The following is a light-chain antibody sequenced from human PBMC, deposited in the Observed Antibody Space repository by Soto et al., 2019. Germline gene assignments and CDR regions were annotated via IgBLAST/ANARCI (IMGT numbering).Light chain of an antibody. CDR1: QSISGY. J-gene: IGKJ5*01. CDR2: DAS. Sequence: DIQLNQSPASLSASVGDRVTISCRASQSISGYLNWYQQKPGKAPTLLLFDASSLQSGVPSRFSGRGSGAEYTLTINSLQPADFATYFCQHSYSNFPMTFAQGARLEI. V-gene: IGKV1-39*01. CDR3: QHSYSNFPMT.